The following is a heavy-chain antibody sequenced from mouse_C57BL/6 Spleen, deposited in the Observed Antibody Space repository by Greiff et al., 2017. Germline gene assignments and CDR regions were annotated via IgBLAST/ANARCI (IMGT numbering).Heavy chain of an antibody. D-gene: IGHD2-2*01. J-gene: IGHJ4*01. CDR2: IYPGGGST. CDR3: ARSRWVRQPMDY. CDR1: GYTFTSYA. V-gene: IGHV1-85*01. Sequence: VQLQQSGPELVKPGASVKLSCKASGYTFTSYAIHWVKQRPGQGLEWIGWIYPGGGSTKYTEKFKGKATLTVDKSSRTDYMELHSLTSDDSAVYFCARSRWVRQPMDYWGQGTTVTVSS.